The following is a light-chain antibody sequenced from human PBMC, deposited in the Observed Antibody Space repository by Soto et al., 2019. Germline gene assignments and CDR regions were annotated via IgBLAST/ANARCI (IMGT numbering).Light chain of an antibody. CDR2: DAS. CDR3: QQRSHWPPT. CDR1: QSVSRY. V-gene: IGKV3-11*01. J-gene: IGKJ3*01. Sequence: VLTQSPAPLSLSPGARATLSCRASQSVSRYLAWYQQKPGQAPRHLIYDASNRATGIPARFSGSGSGTDFTLTISSLEPEDFAVYYCQQRSHWPPTFGPGTKVDIK.